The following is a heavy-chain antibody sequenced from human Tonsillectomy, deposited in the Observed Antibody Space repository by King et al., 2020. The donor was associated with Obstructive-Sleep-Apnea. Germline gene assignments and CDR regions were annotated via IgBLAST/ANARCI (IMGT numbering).Heavy chain of an antibody. Sequence: QLQESGSGLVKPSQTLSLTCAVSGGSISSGGYSWNWIRQPPGKGLEWIGYIYHSGNTYYNPSLKSRVTISVDSSKNQFSLNLSSVTAADTAVYYCARGVVVADRWDWFDPWGQGTLVTVSS. V-gene: IGHV4-30-2*01. CDR3: ARGVVVADRWDWFDP. CDR1: GGSISSGGYS. CDR2: IYHSGNT. D-gene: IGHD2-15*01. J-gene: IGHJ5*02.